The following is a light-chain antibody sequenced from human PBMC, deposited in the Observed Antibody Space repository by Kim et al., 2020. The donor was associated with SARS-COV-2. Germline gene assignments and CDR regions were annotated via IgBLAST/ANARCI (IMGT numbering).Light chain of an antibody. J-gene: IGKJ1*01. CDR1: QSISSW. Sequence: SSSVGDRVTIACRASQSISSWLAWYQQKPGKAPKLLIYKASSLESWVPSRFSGSGSGTEFTLTISSLQPDDFATYYCQQYNSSWTFRQGTKVDIK. CDR3: QQYNSSWT. CDR2: KAS. V-gene: IGKV1-5*03.